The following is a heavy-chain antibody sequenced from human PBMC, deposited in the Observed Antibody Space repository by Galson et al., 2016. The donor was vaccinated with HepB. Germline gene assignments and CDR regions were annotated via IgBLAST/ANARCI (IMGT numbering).Heavy chain of an antibody. V-gene: IGHV3-48*01. D-gene: IGHD2-8*01. CDR2: ISSRSSTQ. J-gene: IGHJ4*02. CDR1: GFAFSSYS. CDR3: ARDCDYICYTEASGFDF. Sequence: LRLSCAASGFAFSSYSMNWVRQAPGKGLEWVSYISSRSSTQYYADSVKGRFTTSRDNVQNSLYLHMNSVRAEDTAVYYCARDCDYICYTEASGFDFWGQGTLVTVSS.